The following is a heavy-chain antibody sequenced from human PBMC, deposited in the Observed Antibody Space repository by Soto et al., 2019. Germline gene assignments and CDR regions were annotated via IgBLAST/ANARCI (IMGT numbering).Heavy chain of an antibody. J-gene: IGHJ5*02. Sequence: PSETLSLTCTVSGGSISSDDYYWAWIRQPPGKVLEWIGSIFFNGGAYYNPSLESRVTISVDTSKKQFSLKLSSVTAADTAVYYCARRDYRCWFDPWGQGTLVTVSS. V-gene: IGHV4-39*01. CDR1: GGSISSDDYY. D-gene: IGHD3-10*01. CDR3: ARRDYRCWFDP. CDR2: IFFNGGA.